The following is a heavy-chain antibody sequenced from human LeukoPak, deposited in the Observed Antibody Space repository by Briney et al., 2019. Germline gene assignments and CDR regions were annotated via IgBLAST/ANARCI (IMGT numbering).Heavy chain of an antibody. Sequence: QSGGSLTLSCTASGFPFIEYSMNWVRQVPGKGLEWIAYIGIDSGNTKYADSERGRFTISADKAKNSLYLQMNRLRVEDTAVYYCARDHNYAFDNWGQGTLVSVAS. CDR1: GFPFIEYS. CDR3: ARDHNYAFDN. J-gene: IGHJ4*02. D-gene: IGHD1-1*01. CDR2: IGIDSGNT. V-gene: IGHV3-48*01.